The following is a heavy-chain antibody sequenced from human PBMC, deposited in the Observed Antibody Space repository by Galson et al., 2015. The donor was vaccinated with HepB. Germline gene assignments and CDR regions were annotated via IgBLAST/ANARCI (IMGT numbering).Heavy chain of an antibody. Sequence: SLRLSCAASGFNFSTYGMHWVRQAPGKGLEWVAGISYDGSNKYYADSVKGRFTISRDDSKNTLYLQMHSLSAEDTAVYYCAKDIGCSYYPRFDFLGQGTLDTVSS. CDR2: ISYDGSNK. J-gene: IGHJ4*02. CDR1: GFNFSTYG. D-gene: IGHD1-26*01. V-gene: IGHV3-30*18. CDR3: AKDIGCSYYPRFDF.